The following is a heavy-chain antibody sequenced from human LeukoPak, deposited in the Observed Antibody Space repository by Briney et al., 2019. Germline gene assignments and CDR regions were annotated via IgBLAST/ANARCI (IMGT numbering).Heavy chain of an antibody. J-gene: IGHJ6*03. Sequence: TSETLSLTCTVSGGSISTYYWSWIRQPPGKGLEWIGYMYYSGSTNYNPSLKSRVTISVDTSKNQFSLKLGSVTAADTAVYYCARGRGCSSTSCSTYYYYMDVWGKGTTVTVSS. D-gene: IGHD2-2*01. CDR1: GGSISTYY. CDR2: MYYSGST. CDR3: ARGRGCSSTSCSTYYYYMDV. V-gene: IGHV4-59*01.